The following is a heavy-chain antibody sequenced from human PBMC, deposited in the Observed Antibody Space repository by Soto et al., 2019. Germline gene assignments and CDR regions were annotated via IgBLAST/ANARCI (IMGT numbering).Heavy chain of an antibody. CDR1: GFTFTSYA. Sequence: GVSLRLSCAASGFTFTSYAMSWVRQAPGKGLEWVSGISGSGDSTYYADSVKGRFTISRDNSKNTLYLQMNSLRAEDTAVYYCAKGVPGIAVAGTGYFQHWGQGTLVTVS. J-gene: IGHJ1*01. CDR2: ISGSGDST. CDR3: AKGVPGIAVAGTGYFQH. D-gene: IGHD6-19*01. V-gene: IGHV3-23*01.